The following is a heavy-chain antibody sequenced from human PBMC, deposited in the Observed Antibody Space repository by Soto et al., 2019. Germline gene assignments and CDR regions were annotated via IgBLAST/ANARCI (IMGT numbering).Heavy chain of an antibody. D-gene: IGHD3-22*01. CDR3: ARGGWYYYDSSGHYPFDY. Sequence: ASVKVSCKASGYTFSSYGITWVRQAPGQGLEWMGWISAYNGNTKYAQKLQGRVTMTADTSTSTAYMELWSLTSDDTAVYYCARGGWYYYDSSGHYPFDYWG. CDR1: GYTFSSYG. CDR2: ISAYNGNT. V-gene: IGHV1-18*01. J-gene: IGHJ4*01.